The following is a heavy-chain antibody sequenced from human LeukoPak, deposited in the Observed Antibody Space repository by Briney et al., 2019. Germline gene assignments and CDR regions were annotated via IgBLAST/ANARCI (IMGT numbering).Heavy chain of an antibody. CDR2: IWYDGSNK. Sequence: GGSLRLSCAASGFTFRTYGMHWVRQAPGKGLEWVAVIWYDGSNKYYADSVKGRFTISRDDPKNTVYLQMNSLRVEDTAVYYCARDLYSSFLDYWGQGTLVTVSS. J-gene: IGHJ4*02. CDR1: GFTFRTYG. V-gene: IGHV3-33*01. CDR3: ARDLYSSFLDY. D-gene: IGHD2-21*01.